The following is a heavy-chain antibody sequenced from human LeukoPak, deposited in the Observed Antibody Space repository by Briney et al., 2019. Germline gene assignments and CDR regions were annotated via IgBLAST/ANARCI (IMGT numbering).Heavy chain of an antibody. V-gene: IGHV4-4*02. CDR2: IYHGGTT. J-gene: IGHJ4*02. CDR3: ATYFYGGDYASYYFDY. D-gene: IGHD4-23*01. Sequence: PSETLSLTCAVSGGSITRSHWWSWARGPPGKGLEWIGEIYHGGTTNYNPSLNSRVTMSVDESKNQFSLKLSSVTAADTAVYYCATYFYGGDYASYYFDYRGQGTLVTVSS. CDR1: GGSITRSHW.